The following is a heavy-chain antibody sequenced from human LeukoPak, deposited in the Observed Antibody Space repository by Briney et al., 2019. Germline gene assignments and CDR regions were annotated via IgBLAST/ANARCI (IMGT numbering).Heavy chain of an antibody. J-gene: IGHJ4*02. CDR2: ISNSGGRT. CDR1: GFTFSSYA. CDR3: AKSYNGYESKPDY. V-gene: IGHV3-23*01. Sequence: GGSLRLACAASGFTFSSYAMSWVRQAPGKGLEWVSSISNSGGRTFYTDSVKGRFTISRDNSKITLYLQMNSLRAEDTAVYYCAKSYNGYESKPDYWGQGTLVTVSS. D-gene: IGHD5-12*01.